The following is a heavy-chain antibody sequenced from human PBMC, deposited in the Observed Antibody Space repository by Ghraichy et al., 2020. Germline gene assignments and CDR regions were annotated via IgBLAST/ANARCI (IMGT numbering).Heavy chain of an antibody. V-gene: IGHV4-39*01. Sequence: SETLSLTCTVSGGSISSSSYYWGWIRQPPGKGLEWIGSIYYSGSTYYNPSLKSRVTISVDTSKNQFSLKLSSVTAADTAVYYCARRPGGYTVTYPFDYWGQGTLVTVSS. J-gene: IGHJ4*02. CDR2: IYYSGST. D-gene: IGHD4-11*01. CDR1: GGSISSSSYY. CDR3: ARRPGGYTVTYPFDY.